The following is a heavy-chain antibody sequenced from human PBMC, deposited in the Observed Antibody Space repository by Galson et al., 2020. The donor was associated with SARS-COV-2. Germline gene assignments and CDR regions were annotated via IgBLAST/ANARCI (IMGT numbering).Heavy chain of an antibody. J-gene: IGHJ6*03. CDR1: GDSISRSHHY. CDR2: IYYSGST. D-gene: IGHD3-10*01. CDR3: ARGQWFGGDIRPFYVYMDV. V-gene: IGHV4-39*07. Sequence: SETLSLTCTVSGDSISRSHHYWGWIRQPPGKGLEWLGSIYYSGSTYDNPSLKSRVTISLDTPNNQFSLKLTSVSAADTAVYYCARGQWFGGDIRPFYVYMDVWGKGTTVTVSS.